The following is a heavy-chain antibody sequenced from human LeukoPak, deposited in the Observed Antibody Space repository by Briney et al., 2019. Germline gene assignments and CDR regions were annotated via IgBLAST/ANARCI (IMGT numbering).Heavy chain of an antibody. J-gene: IGHJ4*02. CDR3: ARDLDFYATDY. CDR2: IGKDGSWI. D-gene: IGHD2/OR15-2a*01. CDR1: GFSLSGYW. V-gene: IGHV3-7*01. Sequence: PGGSLRLSCTASGFSLSGYWMSWVRQAPGQGLEWVANIGKDGSWIHYADSVKGRSTISRDNAKNSLSLQMNSLRADDTAIYYCARDLDFYATDYWGQGTLVTVSS.